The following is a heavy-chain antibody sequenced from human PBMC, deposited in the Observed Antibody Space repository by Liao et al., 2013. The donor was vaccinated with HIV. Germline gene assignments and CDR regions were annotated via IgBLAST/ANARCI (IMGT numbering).Heavy chain of an antibody. J-gene: IGHJ4*01. CDR3: ASSLAAPSTPREDY. D-gene: IGHD6-6*01. CDR2: INHSGDV. CDR1: GGSLSGYY. V-gene: IGHV4-34*01. Sequence: QVQLQESGPGLLKPSETLSLTCAVYGGSLSGYYWSWIRQTPGKGLEWIGEINHSGDVTYSPSLMGRVTLSVDPSKKQFSLKLTSVTAADTAIYYCASSLAAPSTPREDYWGRGTRTSPSPQ.